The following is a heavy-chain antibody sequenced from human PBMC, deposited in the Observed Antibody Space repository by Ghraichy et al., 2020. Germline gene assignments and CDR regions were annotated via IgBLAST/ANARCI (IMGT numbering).Heavy chain of an antibody. V-gene: IGHV3-15*01. CDR1: GFTFTNAW. CDR3: TRARPTIDY. D-gene: IGHD1/OR15-1a*01. Sequence: GGSLRLSCAASGFTFTNAWMSWVRQAPGKGLEWVGHIKSKSDGETTDYAAPVKGRFTISRDDSQNTLYLQMNSLKTEDTAVYYCTRARPTIDYWGQGTLVTVSS. CDR2: IKSKSDGETT. J-gene: IGHJ4*02.